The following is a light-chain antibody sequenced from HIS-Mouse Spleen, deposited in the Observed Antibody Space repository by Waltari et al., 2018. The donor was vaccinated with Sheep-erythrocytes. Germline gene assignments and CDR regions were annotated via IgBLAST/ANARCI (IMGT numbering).Light chain of an antibody. CDR3: CSYAGSYNHV. J-gene: IGLJ1*01. V-gene: IGLV2-14*01. Sequence: QSALTQPASVSGSPGQSITISCTGTSSDVGGYNYVSCYQQHPGKAPKLMIYEVSNRPSGVSNRFSGSKSGNTASLTISGLQAEDEADYYCCSYAGSYNHVFATGTKVTVL. CDR1: SSDVGGYNY. CDR2: EVS.